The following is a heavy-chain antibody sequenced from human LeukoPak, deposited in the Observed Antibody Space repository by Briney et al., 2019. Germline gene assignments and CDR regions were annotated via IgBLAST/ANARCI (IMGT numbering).Heavy chain of an antibody. Sequence: PSETLSLTCTVSGGSISSGNYYWGWIRQPPGKGLEWIGSIYYSGSTYNNPSLKSRVTISVDTSKNQFSLKLSSVTAADTAVYYCARQSRITMRVVVITTGNFDYWGQGTLVTVSS. J-gene: IGHJ4*02. V-gene: IGHV4-39*07. CDR3: ARQSRITMRVVVITTGNFDY. CDR1: GGSISSGNYY. D-gene: IGHD3-22*01. CDR2: IYYSGST.